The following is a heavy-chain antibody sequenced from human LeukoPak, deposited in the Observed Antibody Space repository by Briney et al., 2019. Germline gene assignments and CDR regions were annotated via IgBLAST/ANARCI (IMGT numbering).Heavy chain of an antibody. CDR3: ARDKSGSSSGINWYFDL. V-gene: IGHV3-23*01. CDR2: ISGGGGST. Sequence: GGSLRLSCAASGFTFSSYAMSWVRQAPGKGLEWVSAISGGGGSTYYADSVKGRFTISRDNSKNTLYLQMNSLRAEDTAVYYCARDKSGSSSGINWYFDLWGRGTLVTVSS. D-gene: IGHD6-13*01. CDR1: GFTFSSYA. J-gene: IGHJ2*01.